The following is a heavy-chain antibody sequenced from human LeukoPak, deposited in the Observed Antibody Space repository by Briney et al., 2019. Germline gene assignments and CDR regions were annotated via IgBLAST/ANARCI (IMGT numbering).Heavy chain of an antibody. CDR2: ISYDGSNK. V-gene: IGHV3-30*18. CDR1: GFTFSSYG. D-gene: IGHD4-17*01. J-gene: IGHJ4*02. CDR3: AKEGDYGDYNY. Sequence: PGGSLRLSCAASGFTFSSYGMHWVRQAPGKGLEWVAVISYDGSNKYYADSVKGRFTISRDNSKNTLYLQMNSLRVEDTAVYYCAKEGDYGDYNYWGQGTLVTVSS.